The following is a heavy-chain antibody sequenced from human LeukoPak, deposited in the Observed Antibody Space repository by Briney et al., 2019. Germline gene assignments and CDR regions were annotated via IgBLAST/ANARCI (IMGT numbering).Heavy chain of an antibody. CDR2: IGTSGSDM. J-gene: IGHJ1*01. V-gene: IGHV3-21*01. CDR1: GFTFSNYN. CDR3: ARGELELL. Sequence: PGGSLRLSCAASGFTFSNYNMDWVRQAPGKGLEWVSSIGTSGSDMHYVDSVKGRFAISRDNAKNSLYLQMNSLRAEDTAVYYCARGELELLWGQGTLVTVSS. D-gene: IGHD1-7*01.